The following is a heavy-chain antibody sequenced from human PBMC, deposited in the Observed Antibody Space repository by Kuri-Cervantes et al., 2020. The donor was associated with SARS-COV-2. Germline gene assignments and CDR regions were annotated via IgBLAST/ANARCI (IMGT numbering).Heavy chain of an antibody. Sequence: ESPKILRSGPGFHLSGHWKDWVRPAPGQGPVWVSRINSDRSSTSYADYVKGRFSISRDNAKNTLYLLKNSLRGEDTALAHCARGKKAYGMDVWGQGTTVTVSS. CDR3: ARGKKAYGMDV. V-gene: IGHV3-74*01. CDR2: INSDRSST. CDR1: GFHLSGHW. J-gene: IGHJ6*02.